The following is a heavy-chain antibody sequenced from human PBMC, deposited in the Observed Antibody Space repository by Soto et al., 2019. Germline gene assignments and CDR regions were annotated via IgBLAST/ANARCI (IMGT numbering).Heavy chain of an antibody. CDR2: ISYDGGNK. V-gene: IGHV3-30-3*01. J-gene: IGHJ3*01. CDR3: ARGSELSRPSFTPSSGIFVAPFDL. D-gene: IGHD3-10*01. Sequence: PGGSLRLSCAASGFTFSHYIMHWVRQAPGKGLEWVAVISYDGGNKNYADSVKGRFTISRDNSMNTLYLQMNRLRLEDTAVYYCARGSELSRPSFTPSSGIFVAPFDLWGQGTMVTVSS. CDR1: GFTFSHYI.